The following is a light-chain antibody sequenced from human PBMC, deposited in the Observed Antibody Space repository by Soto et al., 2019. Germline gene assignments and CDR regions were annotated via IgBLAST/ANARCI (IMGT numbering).Light chain of an antibody. J-gene: IGLJ3*02. CDR2: EVS. V-gene: IGLV2-8*01. CDR3: SSYAGSNNVV. CDR1: SSDVGGYNY. Sequence: QSALTQPPSASGSPGQSVTIYCTGTSSDVGGYNYVSWYQQHPGKAPKLMIYEVSERPSGVPDRFSGSKSGNTASLTVSGLQAEDEADYYCSSYAGSNNVVFGVGTKLTVL.